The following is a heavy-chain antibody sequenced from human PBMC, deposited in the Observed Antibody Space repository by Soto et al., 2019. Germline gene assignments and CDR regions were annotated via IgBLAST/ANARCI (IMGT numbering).Heavy chain of an antibody. CDR2: IIAYNGNT. CDR1: GYTFTSYG. J-gene: IGHJ5*02. D-gene: IGHD2-21*02. V-gene: IGHV1-18*04. CDR3: ARLEEGGNSGWFDP. Sequence: ASVKVSCRASGYTFTSYGISWVRQAPGQGLEWMGWIIAYNGNTNYAQKLQGRVTMTTDTSTSTAYMELMSLRSDDPAVYYCARLEEGGNSGWFDPWGQGTLVTVSS.